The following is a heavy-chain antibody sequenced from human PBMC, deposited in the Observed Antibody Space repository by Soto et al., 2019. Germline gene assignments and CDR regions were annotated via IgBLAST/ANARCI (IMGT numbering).Heavy chain of an antibody. D-gene: IGHD3-22*01. CDR2: IYYSGST. V-gene: IGHV4-31*03. Sequence: QVQLQESGPGLVKPSQTLSLTCTVSGGSIGSGGYYWSWIRQHPGKGLEWIGYIYYSGSTYYNPSLKSRVTISVDTSKNQFSLKLSSVTAADTAVYYCARDPRYDSSGYYDPWGQGTLVTVSS. J-gene: IGHJ5*02. CDR3: ARDPRYDSSGYYDP. CDR1: GGSIGSGGYY.